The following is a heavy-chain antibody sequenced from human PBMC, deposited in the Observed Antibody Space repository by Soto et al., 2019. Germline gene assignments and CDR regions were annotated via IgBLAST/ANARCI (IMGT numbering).Heavy chain of an antibody. D-gene: IGHD5-18*01. CDR3: ASRVRGYSYGRPDY. V-gene: IGHV4-61*01. CDR2: IYYSGST. CDR1: GGSFSIVSYY. J-gene: IGHJ4*02. Sequence: LSLTCTVSGGSFSIVSYYWSWIRQPPGKGLEWIGYIYYSGSTNYNPSIKSRVTISVDTSKNQFSLKLSSVTAADTAVYYCASRVRGYSYGRPDYWGQGTLVTVSS.